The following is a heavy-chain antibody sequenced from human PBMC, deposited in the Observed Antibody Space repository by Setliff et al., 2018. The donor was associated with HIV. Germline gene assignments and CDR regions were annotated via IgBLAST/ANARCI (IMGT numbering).Heavy chain of an antibody. J-gene: IGHJ6*04. Sequence: SETQSLTCTVSGGSISTFYWSWIRQPPGKGLEWIGYIYYSGRTNYNPSLDSRVTMSVDTSKNQFSLKLSSVTAADTAVYYCARDVGEQLDVWGKGTTVTVSS. V-gene: IGHV4-59*01. CDR2: IYYSGRT. CDR1: GGSISTFY. CDR3: ARDVGEQLDV.